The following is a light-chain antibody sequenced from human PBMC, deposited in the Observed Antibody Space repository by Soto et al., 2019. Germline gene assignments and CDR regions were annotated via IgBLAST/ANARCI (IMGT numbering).Light chain of an antibody. V-gene: IGKV3-20*01. CDR2: GSS. J-gene: IGKJ2*01. Sequence: ENVLTQSPGTLSLSPGEGATLSCRASQSVTNNYLAWSRQKPGQPPSLLSYGSSSRAAGIPDRFSGRGSGTDFTLTTSRLEPEDFAVYHCQQYGTSPYTFGQGTQLEI. CDR1: QSVTNNY. CDR3: QQYGTSPYT.